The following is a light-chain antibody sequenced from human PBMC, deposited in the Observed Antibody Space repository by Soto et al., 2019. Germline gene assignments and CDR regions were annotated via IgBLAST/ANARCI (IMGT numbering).Light chain of an antibody. V-gene: IGKV1-39*01. CDR2: AAS. CDR1: QSISSY. Sequence: DLQMTQSPSSLSASVGDRVTITCRASQSISSYLNWYQQKPGKAPKLLIYAASSLQSGVPSRFSGSGSGTEFTLTISSPQPEDSAVYYCQQRHMWPITFGQGTRLEIK. CDR3: QQRHMWPIT. J-gene: IGKJ5*01.